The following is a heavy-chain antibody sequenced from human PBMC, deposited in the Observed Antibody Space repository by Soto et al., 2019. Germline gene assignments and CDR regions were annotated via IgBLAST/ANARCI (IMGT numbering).Heavy chain of an antibody. D-gene: IGHD5-18*01. Sequence: GGSLTLSCAASGFPFTNAWMNWVRQAPGKGLEWVGRIKSKTDGGTTDYAAPVKGRFTISRDDSKNTLYLQINSLKTEDKAVYYCTTETGIQLWFSNNFDYWGQGTLVTVSS. V-gene: IGHV3-15*07. CDR2: IKSKTDGGTT. CDR1: GFPFTNAW. J-gene: IGHJ4*02. CDR3: TTETGIQLWFSNNFDY.